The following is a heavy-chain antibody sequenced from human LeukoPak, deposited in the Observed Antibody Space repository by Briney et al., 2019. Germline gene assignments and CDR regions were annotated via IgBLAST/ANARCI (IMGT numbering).Heavy chain of an antibody. V-gene: IGHV1-18*01. Sequence: ASVKVSCKASGYTFTSYGISWVRQAPGQGLEWMGWISAYNGNTNYAQKLQGRVTMTTDTSTSTAYMELRSLRSDDTAVYYCAKDSHPYYYDSSGYYKYPFDYWGQGTLVTVSS. CDR3: AKDSHPYYYDSSGYYKYPFDY. CDR1: GYTFTSYG. D-gene: IGHD3-22*01. J-gene: IGHJ4*02. CDR2: ISAYNGNT.